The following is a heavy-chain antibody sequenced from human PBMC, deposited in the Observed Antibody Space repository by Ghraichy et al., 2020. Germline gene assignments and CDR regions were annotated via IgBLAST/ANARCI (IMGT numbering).Heavy chain of an antibody. CDR3: ARVRHYYYGMDV. V-gene: IGHV3-13*01. CDR2: IGTAGDT. J-gene: IGHJ6*02. Sequence: GGSLRLSCAASGFTFSSYDMHWVRQATGKGLEWVSAIGTAGDTYYPGSVKGRFTISRENAKNSLYLQMNSLRAGDTAVYYCARVRHYYYGMDVWGQGTMVTVSS. CDR1: GFTFSSYD.